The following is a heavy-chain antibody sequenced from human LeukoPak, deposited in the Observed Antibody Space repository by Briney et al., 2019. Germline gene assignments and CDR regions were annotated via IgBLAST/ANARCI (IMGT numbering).Heavy chain of an antibody. CDR1: ADSLSSGGHS. J-gene: IGHJ4*02. D-gene: IGHD3-10*01. V-gene: IGHV4-31*03. CDR3: ARGGNWFGGFYFDY. CDR2: IHHSGSS. Sequence: KPSQTLSLTCTVSADSLSSGGHSWAWIRQLPGKGLESIGFIHHSGSSRHNPSLKDRVAISVDASRKQFALRLSSVTAADTAIYYCARGGNWFGGFYFDYWGQGIQVIVSS.